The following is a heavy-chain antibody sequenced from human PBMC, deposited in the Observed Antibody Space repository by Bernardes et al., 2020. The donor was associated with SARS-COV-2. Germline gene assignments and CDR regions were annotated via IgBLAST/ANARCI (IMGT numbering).Heavy chain of an antibody. CDR3: ARSGQSRIAAREIDY. CDR2: ISAYNGNT. D-gene: IGHD6-6*01. V-gene: IGHV1-18*01. J-gene: IGHJ4*02. CDR1: GYTFTSYG. Sequence: ASVKVSCKASGYTFTSYGISWVRQAPGQGLEWMGWISAYNGNTNYAQKLQGRVTMTTDTSTSTAYMELRSLRSDDTAVYYCARSGQSRIAAREIDYWGQGTLVTVSS.